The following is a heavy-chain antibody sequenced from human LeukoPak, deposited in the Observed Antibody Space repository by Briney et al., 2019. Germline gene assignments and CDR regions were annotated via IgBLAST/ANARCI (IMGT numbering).Heavy chain of an antibody. D-gene: IGHD6-13*01. J-gene: IGHJ4*02. V-gene: IGHV3-13*01. CDR3: ARGDSSSWGAFDY. CDR1: GFTFSTYD. CDR2: IDTTGDT. Sequence: PGGSLRLSCAASGFTFSTYDMHWVRQATGKGLEWVSAIDTTGDTSYPGSVKGRFTISRENAKNSLYLQMNSLRAEDTAVYYCARGDSSSWGAFDYWGQGTLVTVSS.